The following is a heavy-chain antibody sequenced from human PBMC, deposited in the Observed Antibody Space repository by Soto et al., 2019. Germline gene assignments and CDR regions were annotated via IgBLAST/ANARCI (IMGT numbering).Heavy chain of an antibody. CDR1: GFTFSSYG. J-gene: IGHJ4*02. CDR2: ISYDGSNK. Sequence: GGSLRPSCAASGFTFSSYGMHWVRQAPGKGLEWVAVISYDGSNKYYADSVKGRFTISRDNSKNTLYLQMNSLRAEDTAVYYCAKDTYSSGPLDFDYWGQGTLVTVSS. V-gene: IGHV3-30*18. CDR3: AKDTYSSGPLDFDY. D-gene: IGHD3-22*01.